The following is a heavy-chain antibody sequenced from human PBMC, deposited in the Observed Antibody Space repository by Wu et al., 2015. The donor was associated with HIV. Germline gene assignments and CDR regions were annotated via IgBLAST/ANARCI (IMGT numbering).Heavy chain of an antibody. V-gene: IGHV1-18*01. D-gene: IGHD2-15*01. CDR2: ISAYNGNT. J-gene: IGHJ4*02. Sequence: SVKVSCKASGYTFTSYGISWVRQAPGQGLEWMGWISAYNGNTNYAQKLQGRVTMTTDTSTSTAYMELRSLRSDDTAVYYCARDGDIVVVVAAKFDYWGQGTLVTVSS. CDR1: GYTFTSYG. CDR3: ARDGDIVVVVAAKFDY.